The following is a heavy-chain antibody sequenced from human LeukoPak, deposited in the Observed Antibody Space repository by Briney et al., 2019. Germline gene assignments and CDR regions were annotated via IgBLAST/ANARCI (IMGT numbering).Heavy chain of an antibody. D-gene: IGHD1-26*01. J-gene: IGHJ4*02. V-gene: IGHV4-59*08. CDR1: GGSISSYY. CDR2: MSYSAST. Sequence: SETLSLTCTVSGGSISSYYWSWIRQPPGKGLEWIGYMSYSASTDYNPSLKSRVTISLDTSKNQFSLKLSSVTAADTAVYYCARHGGRYSFYYWGQGTLVTVSS. CDR3: ARHGGRYSFYY.